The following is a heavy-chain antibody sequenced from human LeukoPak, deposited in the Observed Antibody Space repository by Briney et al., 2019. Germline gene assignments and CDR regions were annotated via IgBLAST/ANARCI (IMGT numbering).Heavy chain of an antibody. D-gene: IGHD2-8*01. J-gene: IGHJ6*03. V-gene: IGHV3-30*02. CDR3: AKDRCSNGVGCYYYYMDV. CDR2: IQYDGSNE. CDR1: RFTFSSYG. Sequence: GGSLRLSCAASRFTFSSYGMHWVRQAPGKGLEWVAYIQYDGSNEQYADSVKGRFSISRDSPKNILYLQMNSLRAEDTAVYYCAKDRCSNGVGCYYYYMDVWGKGTTVTISS.